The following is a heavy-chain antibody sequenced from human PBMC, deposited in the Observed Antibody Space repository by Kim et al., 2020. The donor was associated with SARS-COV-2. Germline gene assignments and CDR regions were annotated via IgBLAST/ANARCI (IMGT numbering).Heavy chain of an antibody. Sequence: AQGFTGRFVFSLDTSVGTAYLQISSLKAEDTAVYYCARELAAAGLYYFDYWGQGTLVTVSS. D-gene: IGHD6-13*01. CDR3: ARELAAAGLYYFDY. V-gene: IGHV7-4-1*02. J-gene: IGHJ4*02.